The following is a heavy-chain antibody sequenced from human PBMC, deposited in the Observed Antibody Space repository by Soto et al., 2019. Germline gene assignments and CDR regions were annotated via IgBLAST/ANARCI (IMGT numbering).Heavy chain of an antibody. CDR3: ARKVGGDSSGYDDAFDI. Sequence: PSETLSLTCTVSGGSISSSSYYWGWIRQPPGKGLEWIGSIYYSGSTCYNPSLKSRVTISVDTSKNQFSLKLSSVTAADTAVYYCARKVGGDSSGYDDAFDIWGQGTMVTVSS. V-gene: IGHV4-39*01. CDR1: GGSISSSSYY. J-gene: IGHJ3*02. D-gene: IGHD3-22*01. CDR2: IYYSGST.